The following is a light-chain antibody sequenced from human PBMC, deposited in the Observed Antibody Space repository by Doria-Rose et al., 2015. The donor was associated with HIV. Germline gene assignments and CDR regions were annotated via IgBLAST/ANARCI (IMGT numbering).Light chain of an antibody. J-gene: IGKJ1*01. CDR3: HQYGTSWT. CDR2: DGS. V-gene: IGKV3-20*01. Sequence: TQSPGTLSLSPGERVTLSCRASQSFSSTYLAWYQQKPGQAPSLLIYDGSTRATGIPDRFSASGSGTDFTLTINRLEPEDFALYYCHQYGTSWTFGQGTKVKI. CDR1: QSFSSTY.